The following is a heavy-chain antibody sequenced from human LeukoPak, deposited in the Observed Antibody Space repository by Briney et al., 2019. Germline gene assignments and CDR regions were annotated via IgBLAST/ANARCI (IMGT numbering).Heavy chain of an antibody. V-gene: IGHV3-7*01. D-gene: IGHD3-16*01. CDR3: ARDYRGGTWFDP. J-gene: IGHJ5*02. CDR1: GFTFSSYW. Sequence: PGGSLRLSCAPSGFTFSSYWMSWVRQAPGKGLEWVANIKQGGSEKYYVDSVKGRFTISRDNAQNSLYLQMNSLRAEDTAVYYCARDYRGGTWFDPWGQGTLVTVSS. CDR2: IKQGGSEK.